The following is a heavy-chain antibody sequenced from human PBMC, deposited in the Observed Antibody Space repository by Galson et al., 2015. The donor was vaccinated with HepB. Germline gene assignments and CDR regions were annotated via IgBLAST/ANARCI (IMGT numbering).Heavy chain of an antibody. CDR2: IKQDGSEK. J-gene: IGHJ4*02. D-gene: IGHD3-10*01. CDR3: ARETNVLLWFGDPLEGWDYFDY. Sequence: SLRLSCAASGFTFSSYWMSWVRQAPGKGLEWVANIKQDGSEKYYVDSVKGRFTISRDNAKNSLYLQMNSLGAEDTAVYYCARETNVLLWFGDPLEGWDYFDYWGQGALVTVSS. CDR1: GFTFSSYW. V-gene: IGHV3-7*01.